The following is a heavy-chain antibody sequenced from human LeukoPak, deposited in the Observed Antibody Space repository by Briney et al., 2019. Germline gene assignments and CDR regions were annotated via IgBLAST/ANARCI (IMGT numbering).Heavy chain of an antibody. CDR1: GFTFSSYA. Sequence: PGGSLRLSCAASGFTFSSYAVHWVRQAPGKGLEYVSAITDDWSRTYYANSVKGRFTISRDNSKNTLYLQMGSLRAEDMDVYYCARSRGLDLHYYYYIDVSGKGTTVTVSS. D-gene: IGHD3-10*01. V-gene: IGHV3-64*01. J-gene: IGHJ6*03. CDR3: ARSRGLDLHYYYYIDV. CDR2: ITDDWSRT.